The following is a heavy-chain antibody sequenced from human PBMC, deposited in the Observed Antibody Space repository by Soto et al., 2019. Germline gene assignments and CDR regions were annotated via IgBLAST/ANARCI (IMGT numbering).Heavy chain of an antibody. D-gene: IGHD3-3*01. V-gene: IGHV3-21*01. CDR1: GFTFSTYT. Sequence: AQLVESGGGLVKPGASLRLACAASGFTFSTYTLNWVRQAPGKGLEWVSSISTSGDSTYYEDSVRGRFTISRDNARASLYLQMDSLRAEDTAMYYCTRDGEPLWGPGTMVTVSS. J-gene: IGHJ3*01. CDR3: TRDGEPL. CDR2: ISTSGDST.